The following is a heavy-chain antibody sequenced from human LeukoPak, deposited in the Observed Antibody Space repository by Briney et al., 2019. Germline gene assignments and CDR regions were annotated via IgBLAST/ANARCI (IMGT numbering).Heavy chain of an antibody. CDR1: RFQFSSYA. CDR3: AKGNPKLRFLEWSAPTFDY. V-gene: IGHV3-23*01. CDR2: ISGSGGST. D-gene: IGHD3-3*01. Sequence: PGGSLRLSCVASRFQFSSYAMSWVRQAPGKGLEWVSAISGSGGSTYYADSVKGRFTISRDNSKNTLYLQMNSLRAEDTAVYYCAKGNPKLRFLEWSAPTFDYWGQGTLVTVSS. J-gene: IGHJ4*02.